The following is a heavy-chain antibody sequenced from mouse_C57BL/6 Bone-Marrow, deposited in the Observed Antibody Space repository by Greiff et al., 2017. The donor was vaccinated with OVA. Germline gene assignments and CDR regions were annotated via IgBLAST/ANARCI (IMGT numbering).Heavy chain of an antibody. CDR1: GFTFSDFY. V-gene: IGHV7-1*01. Sequence: EVKLMESGGGLVQSGRSLRLSCATSGFTFSDFYMEWVRQAPGKGLEWIAASRNKANDYTTEYSASVKGRFIVSRDTSQSILYLQMNALRAEDTAIYYCARDAEGYWYFDVWGTGTTVTVSS. J-gene: IGHJ1*03. CDR2: SRNKANDYTT. CDR3: ARDAEGYWYFDV.